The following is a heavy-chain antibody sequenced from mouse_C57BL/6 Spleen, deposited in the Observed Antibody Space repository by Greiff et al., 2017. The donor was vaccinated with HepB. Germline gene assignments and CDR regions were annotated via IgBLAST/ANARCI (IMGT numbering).Heavy chain of an antibody. Sequence: QVQLQQPGAELVKPGASVKLSCKASGYTFTSYWMHWVKQRPGQGLEWIGMIHPNSGSTNYNEKFKSKATLTVDKSSSTAYMQLSSLTSEDSAVYYCARSYYYGSSYRSPYYFDYWGQGTTLTVSS. CDR1: GYTFTSYW. D-gene: IGHD1-1*01. CDR2: IHPNSGST. CDR3: ARSYYYGSSYRSPYYFDY. V-gene: IGHV1-64*01. J-gene: IGHJ2*01.